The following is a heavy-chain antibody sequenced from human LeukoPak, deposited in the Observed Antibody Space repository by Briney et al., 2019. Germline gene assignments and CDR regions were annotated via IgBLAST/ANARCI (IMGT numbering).Heavy chain of an antibody. V-gene: IGHV4-39*01. CDR1: GGSISSSSYY. Sequence: SETLSLTCTVSGGSISSSSYYWGWIRQPPGKGQEWIGGIYYSGSTYYNPSLKSRVTISVDTSKNQFSLKLSSVTAADTAVYYCASRTKLGPGEDAFDIWGQGTMVTVSS. CDR3: ASRTKLGPGEDAFDI. J-gene: IGHJ3*02. CDR2: IYYSGST. D-gene: IGHD3-10*01.